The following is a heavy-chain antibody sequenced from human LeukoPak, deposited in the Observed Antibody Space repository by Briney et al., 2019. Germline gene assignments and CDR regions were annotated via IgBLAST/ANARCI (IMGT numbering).Heavy chain of an antibody. Sequence: PSETLSLTCTVSGGSISSYYWNWIRQPAGKGLEWIGRIYSSGRSNYNPSLNSRVTMSVDTSKSQFSLELRSVTAADTAVYYCARAPSSGYLHYFEYWGQGTLVTVSS. D-gene: IGHD3-22*01. V-gene: IGHV4-4*07. CDR1: GGSISSYY. J-gene: IGHJ4*02. CDR3: ARAPSSGYLHYFEY. CDR2: IYSSGRS.